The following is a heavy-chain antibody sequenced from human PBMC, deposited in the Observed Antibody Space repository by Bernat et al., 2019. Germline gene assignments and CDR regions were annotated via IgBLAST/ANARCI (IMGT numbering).Heavy chain of an antibody. CDR1: GFTFSGSA. CDR2: IRSKANSYAT. Sequence: EVQLVESGGGLVQPGGSLKLSCAASGFTFSGSAMHWVCQASGKGLEWVGRIRSKANSYATAYSASVKGRFTISIDDSKNTAYLQMNSLKTEDTAVYYCTRHEATRDYWGQGTLVTVSS. J-gene: IGHJ4*02. CDR3: TRHEATRDY. V-gene: IGHV3-73*02.